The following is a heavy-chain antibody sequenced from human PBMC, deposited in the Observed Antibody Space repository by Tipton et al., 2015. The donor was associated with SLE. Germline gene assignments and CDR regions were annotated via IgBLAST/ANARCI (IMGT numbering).Heavy chain of an antibody. CDR3: ARVRYSGSYYFDY. V-gene: IGHV3-30*19. D-gene: IGHD1-26*01. CDR2: ISYDGSNK. CDR1: GFTFSSYG. Sequence: SLRLSCAASGFTFSSYGMHWVRQAPGKGLEWVAVISYDGSNKYYADSVKGRFTISRDNSKNTLYLQMNSLRAEDTAVYYCARVRYSGSYYFDYWGQGTLVTVSS. J-gene: IGHJ4*02.